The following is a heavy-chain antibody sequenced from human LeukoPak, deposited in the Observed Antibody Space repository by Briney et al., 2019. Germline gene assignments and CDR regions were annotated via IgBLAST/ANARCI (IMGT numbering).Heavy chain of an antibody. V-gene: IGHV3-23*01. J-gene: IGHJ4*02. D-gene: IGHD1-26*01. CDR3: AKKSGYSGSYFDY. Sequence: GGSLRLSCAASGFTFSTFAMSWVRQAPGKGLEWVSGISGSGGTTYYADSVKGRFTISRDNSKNTLYLQMNSLRAEDTAVYYCAKKSGYSGSYFDYWGQGTLVTVSS. CDR2: ISGSGGTT. CDR1: GFTFSTFA.